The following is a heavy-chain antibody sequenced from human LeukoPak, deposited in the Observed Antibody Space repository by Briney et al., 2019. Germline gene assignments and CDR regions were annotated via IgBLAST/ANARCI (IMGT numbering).Heavy chain of an antibody. D-gene: IGHD3-3*01. Sequence: GGSLRLSCAASGFTFSNAWMSWVRQAPGKGLEWVGRIKSKTDGGTTDYAAPVKGRFTISRDDSKNTLYLQMNSLKTEDTAVYYCTTDSGRRYYDFWGGYWSWYPYDYWGQGTLVTVSS. V-gene: IGHV3-15*01. CDR1: GFTFSNAW. CDR3: TTDSGRRYYDFWGGYWSWYPYDY. CDR2: IKSKTDGGTT. J-gene: IGHJ4*02.